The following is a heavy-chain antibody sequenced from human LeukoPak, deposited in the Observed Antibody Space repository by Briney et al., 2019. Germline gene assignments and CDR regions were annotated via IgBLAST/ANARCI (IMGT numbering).Heavy chain of an antibody. Sequence: ASVKVSCKASGYTFSRYGISWVRQAPGQGLEWMGWISAYNGNTKLAQKLQGRVTMATDTSTSTAHMEVRSLRSDDTAVYYCARGRGKRGDFGYWGQGTLVTVSS. CDR3: ARGRGKRGDFGY. CDR2: ISAYNGNT. D-gene: IGHD3-10*01. CDR1: GYTFSRYG. V-gene: IGHV1-18*01. J-gene: IGHJ4*02.